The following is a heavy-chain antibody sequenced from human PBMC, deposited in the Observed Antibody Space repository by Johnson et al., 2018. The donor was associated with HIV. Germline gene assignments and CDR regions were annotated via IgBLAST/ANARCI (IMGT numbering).Heavy chain of an antibody. D-gene: IGHD3-3*01. V-gene: IGHV3-9*01. CDR2: ISWNTGSI. CDR3: ARGPILEWLSGDGFDM. J-gene: IGHJ3*02. Sequence: LVESGGGLVQPGRSLRLSCAASGFTFGDYAMHWVRQAPGKGLEWVSGISWNTGSIGYADSVKGRFTISRDNAKKSLYLQMNSLRVEDTAMYYCARGPILEWLSGDGFDMWGQGTMVTVYS. CDR1: GFTFGDYA.